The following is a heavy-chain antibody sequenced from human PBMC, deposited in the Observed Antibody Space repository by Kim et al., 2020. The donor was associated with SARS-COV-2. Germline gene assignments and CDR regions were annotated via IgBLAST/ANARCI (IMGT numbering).Heavy chain of an antibody. J-gene: IGHJ3*02. D-gene: IGHD3-10*01. Sequence: SVKVSCRASGGIFSSSAINWVRQAPGQGLEWMGGIIPIFGTANSAQKFQDRVTITADGSTSTAYMALSSLRSEDTAVYYCARDSRDTGIRPGYVFDIWGQGTMVTVSS. CDR3: ARDSRDTGIRPGYVFDI. CDR2: IIPIFGTA. V-gene: IGHV1-69*13. CDR1: GGIFSSSA.